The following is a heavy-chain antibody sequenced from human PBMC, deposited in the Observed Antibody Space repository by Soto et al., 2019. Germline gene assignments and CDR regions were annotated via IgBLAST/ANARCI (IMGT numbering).Heavy chain of an antibody. J-gene: IGHJ4*02. Sequence: EVQLVESGGGLVQPGGSLRLSCAASGFTLSTYWRSWVRQAPGKGLEWVANIKQDGSEKYYADSVKGRFTISRDNTKNSLYLQMNSLRAEDTAVYYCARDLGSSSGGNYWGQGTLVTVSS. CDR2: IKQDGSEK. CDR3: ARDLGSSSGGNY. CDR1: GFTLSTYW. D-gene: IGHD6-6*01. V-gene: IGHV3-7*01.